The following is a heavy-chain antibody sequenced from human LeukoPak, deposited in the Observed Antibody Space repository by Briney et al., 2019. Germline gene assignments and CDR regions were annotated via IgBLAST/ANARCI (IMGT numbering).Heavy chain of an antibody. D-gene: IGHD2-21*02. Sequence: PGGSLRLSCAASGFTFSKAWMNWVRQAPGKGLQWVGRVKSKTDGGTTDYAAPVKGRFTISRDDSKNTLYLQMNSLKTEDTAVYFCTTGFPCGGDCYYSLMTEDPFDIWGQGTMVTVSS. CDR1: GFTFSKAW. CDR3: TTGFPCGGDCYYSLMTEDPFDI. CDR2: VKSKTDGGTT. J-gene: IGHJ3*02. V-gene: IGHV3-15*01.